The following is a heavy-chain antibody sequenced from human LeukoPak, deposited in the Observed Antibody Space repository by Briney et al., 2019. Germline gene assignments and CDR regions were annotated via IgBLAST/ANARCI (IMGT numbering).Heavy chain of an antibody. CDR2: NYPADSDT. Sequence: GESLKIPCKASGYTFTSYYLARVRQMPGKGLEWIGVNYPADSDTRYSPSFQGRVTILADKSISTAYPQRSSLKASGSAIYFCGRTGHYGNYGFHGMDVWGQGTTVTVSS. CDR1: GYTFTSYY. CDR3: GRTGHYGNYGFHGMDV. J-gene: IGHJ6*02. D-gene: IGHD4-4*01. V-gene: IGHV5-51*01.